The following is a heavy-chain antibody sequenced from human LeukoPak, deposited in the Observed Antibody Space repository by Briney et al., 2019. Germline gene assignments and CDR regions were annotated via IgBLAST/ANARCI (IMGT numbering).Heavy chain of an antibody. CDR3: ARQEVGALDNWFDP. J-gene: IGHJ5*02. D-gene: IGHD1-26*01. CDR2: ISGSGGST. Sequence: PGGSLRLSCAASGFTFSSYAMSWVRQAPGKGLEWVSAISGSGGSTYYADSVKGRFTISRDNSKNTLYLQMNSLRAEDTAVYYCARQEVGALDNWFDPWGQGTLVTVSS. CDR1: GFTFSSYA. V-gene: IGHV3-23*01.